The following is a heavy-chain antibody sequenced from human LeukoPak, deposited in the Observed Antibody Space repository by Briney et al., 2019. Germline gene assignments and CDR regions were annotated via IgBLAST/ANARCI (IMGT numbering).Heavy chain of an antibody. D-gene: IGHD3-10*01. Sequence: GGSLSLFYAASGFTLEVYAMQWVRQAPGEGLAGFACISWNRGSMDYADSVKGRFTISRDNAKNSLYLQMNSLRAEDTAVYYCAAQTMVRGVIMGDNAFDIWGQGTMVTVSS. V-gene: IGHV3-9*01. CDR3: AAQTMVRGVIMGDNAFDI. CDR2: ISWNRGSM. CDR1: GFTLEVYA. J-gene: IGHJ3*02.